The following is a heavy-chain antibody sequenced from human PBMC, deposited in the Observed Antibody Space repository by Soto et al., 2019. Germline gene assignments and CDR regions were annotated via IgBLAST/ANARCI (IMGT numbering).Heavy chain of an antibody. Sequence: PSVTLSLTCTVSGGSISNYYWSWIRQPPGKGLEWIGYIHYSGTTNYNPSLKSRVTMSVDTSKNQFSLKVNSVTAADTAVYYCTRDMFPELAAPRGRFDPWGQGTLVTVSS. CDR1: GGSISNYY. CDR2: IHYSGTT. V-gene: IGHV4-59*01. J-gene: IGHJ5*02. D-gene: IGHD2-15*01. CDR3: TRDMFPELAAPRGRFDP.